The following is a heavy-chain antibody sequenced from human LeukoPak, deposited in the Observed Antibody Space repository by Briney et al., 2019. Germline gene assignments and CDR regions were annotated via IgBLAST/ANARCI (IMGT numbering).Heavy chain of an antibody. CDR3: ARAPLPYYYDSSGYYFGD. D-gene: IGHD3-22*01. Sequence: SETLSLTCTVSGGSISSSSYYWGWIRQPPGKGLEWMGSVYYSGSTYYNPSLKSRVTISVDTSKNQFSLKLSSVTAADTAVYYCARAPLPYYYDSSGYYFGDWGQGTLVTVSS. J-gene: IGHJ4*02. CDR1: GGSISSSSYY. CDR2: VYYSGST. V-gene: IGHV4-39*07.